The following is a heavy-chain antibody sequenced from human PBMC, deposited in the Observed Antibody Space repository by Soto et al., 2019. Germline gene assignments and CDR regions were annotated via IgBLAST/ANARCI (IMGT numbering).Heavy chain of an antibody. CDR3: ARVDVCTIYDKMASWFEP. CDR1: GYTFINKD. CDR2: MDTKHDYT. D-gene: IGHD3-16*01. V-gene: IGHV1-8*01. Sequence: QVQLVQSGATVKSPAASVKVSCKASGYTFINKDSTWLRQAAGRGLEGRGWMDTKHDYTVYAQKFKGRVTMTRDTSIDTAYMELSGLRPEDTAVYYCARVDVCTIYDKMASWFEPWGQGTLVTVSA. J-gene: IGHJ5*02.